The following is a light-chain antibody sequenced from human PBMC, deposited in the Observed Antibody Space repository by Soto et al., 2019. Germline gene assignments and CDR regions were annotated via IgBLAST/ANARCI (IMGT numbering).Light chain of an antibody. CDR2: GAS. J-gene: IGKJ5*01. V-gene: IGKV3-15*01. Sequence: ELVMTQSPATLSVSPGERATLSCRASQSVSSNLAWYQQKPGQAPRLLIYGASTRATGIPARFSGSGSGTEFTLTISSLQSEDFAVYYCQPYNNWPPITFGQGTRLEIK. CDR1: QSVSSN. CDR3: QPYNNWPPIT.